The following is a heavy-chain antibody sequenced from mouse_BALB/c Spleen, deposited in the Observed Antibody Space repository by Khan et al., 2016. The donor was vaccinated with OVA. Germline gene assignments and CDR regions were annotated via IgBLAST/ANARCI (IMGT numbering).Heavy chain of an antibody. J-gene: IGHJ3*01. D-gene: IGHD4-1*01. CDR1: GFTFSSYS. CDR3: ADHLTGACAY. CDR2: ISSGGDYT. V-gene: IGHV5-6*01. Sequence: VQLKESGGDLVKPGGSLKLSCAASGFTFSSYSMSWVRQTPDKRLEWVASISSGGDYTYYPDSVKGRFTISRDNAKNTLYLQMSDLKSEDTAMDYCADHLTGACAYWGQGTLVTVAA.